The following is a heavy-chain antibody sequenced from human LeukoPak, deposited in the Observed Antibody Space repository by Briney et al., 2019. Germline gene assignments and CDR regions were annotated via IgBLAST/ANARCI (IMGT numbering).Heavy chain of an antibody. CDR2: LSATGDYT. Sequence: GSLTLSCSASGFTFSSSAMSWVRQAPGKGLEWVSALSATGDYTYYADSVEGRFTISRDNSNNTVYLQMNSLRAEDTAVYYCAKDFGVALHWGQGTLVTVSS. CDR3: AKDFGVALH. J-gene: IGHJ4*02. CDR1: GFTFSSSA. V-gene: IGHV3-23*01. D-gene: IGHD3-3*01.